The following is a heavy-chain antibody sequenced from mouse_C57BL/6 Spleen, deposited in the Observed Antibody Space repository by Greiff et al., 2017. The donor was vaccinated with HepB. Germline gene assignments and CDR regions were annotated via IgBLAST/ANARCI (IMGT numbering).Heavy chain of an antibody. D-gene: IGHD2-4*01. CDR3: TTLYDYPWFAY. V-gene: IGHV14-4*01. Sequence: EVQLQQSGAELVRPGASVKLSCTASGFNIKDDYMHWVKQRPEQGLEWTGWIDPENGDTEYASKFQGKATITADTSSNTAYLQLSSLTSEDTAVYYCTTLYDYPWFAYWGQGTLVTVSA. CDR2: IDPENGDT. CDR1: GFNIKDDY. J-gene: IGHJ3*01.